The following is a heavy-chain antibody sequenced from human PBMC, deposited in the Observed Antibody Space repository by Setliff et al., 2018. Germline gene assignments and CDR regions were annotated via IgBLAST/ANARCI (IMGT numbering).Heavy chain of an antibody. D-gene: IGHD3-3*01. Sequence: PSETLSLTCTVSGGSISSSSYYWGWIRQPPGKGLEWIGSIYYSGSTYYNPYLKSRVTISVDTSKNQFSLKLSSVTAADTAVYYCASRATYYNFWSGYLGGGLMDVWGQGTTVTVSS. CDR2: IYYSGST. J-gene: IGHJ6*02. CDR3: ASRATYYNFWSGYLGGGLMDV. V-gene: IGHV4-39*07. CDR1: GGSISSSSYY.